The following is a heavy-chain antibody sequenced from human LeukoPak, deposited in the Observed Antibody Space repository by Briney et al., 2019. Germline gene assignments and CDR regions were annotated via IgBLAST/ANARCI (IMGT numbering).Heavy chain of an antibody. D-gene: IGHD4-17*01. Sequence: GRSLRLSCAASGFTFSSCGMHWVRQAPGKGLEWVAVIWYDGSNKYYADSVKGRFTISRDNSKNTLYLQMNSLRAEDTAVYYCARDRYGDLDYYYGMDVWGQGTTVTVSS. CDR1: GFTFSSCG. V-gene: IGHV3-33*01. J-gene: IGHJ6*02. CDR2: IWYDGSNK. CDR3: ARDRYGDLDYYYGMDV.